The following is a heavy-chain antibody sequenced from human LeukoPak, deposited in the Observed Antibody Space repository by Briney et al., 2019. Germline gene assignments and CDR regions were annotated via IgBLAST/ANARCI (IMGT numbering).Heavy chain of an antibody. CDR1: GGSISSYY. J-gene: IGHJ4*02. CDR2: IYYSGST. CDR3: ARLTSGSYGPLTPFDY. D-gene: IGHD1-26*01. Sequence: SETLSLTCTVSGGSISSYYWSWIRQPPGKGPEWIGDIYYSGSTNYNPSLKSRVTISVDTSKNQFSLRLSSVTAADTAVYYSARLTSGSYGPLTPFDYWGQGTLVTVSS. V-gene: IGHV4-59*08.